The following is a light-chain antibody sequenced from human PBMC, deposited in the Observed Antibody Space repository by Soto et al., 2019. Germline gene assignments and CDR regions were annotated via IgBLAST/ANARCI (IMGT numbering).Light chain of an antibody. CDR2: LGS. CDR1: QRLLHSNGNNF. V-gene: IGKV2-28*01. Sequence: EIVMTQSPPSLTVTPGEPASISCRSSQRLLHSNGNNFLDWYLQKPGQSPQLLIYLGSNRASGVTDRVSGSEAGTDFTLKISRVEAEDVGVYYCMQALKTPYTFGKATKVDI. CDR3: MQALKTPYT. J-gene: IGKJ2*01.